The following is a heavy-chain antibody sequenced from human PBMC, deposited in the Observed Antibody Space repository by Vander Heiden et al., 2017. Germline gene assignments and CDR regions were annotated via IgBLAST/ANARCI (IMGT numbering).Heavy chain of an antibody. D-gene: IGHD5-18*01. Sequence: QVQLVESGGGVVQPGRSLRLSCAASGFTFSSYGMHWVRQAPGKGLEWVAVISYDGSNKYYADSVKGRFTISRDNSKNTLYLQMNSLRAEDTAVYYCAKDGGYSYGYNWFDPWGQGTLVTVSS. CDR3: AKDGGYSYGYNWFDP. CDR2: ISYDGSNK. CDR1: GFTFSSYG. V-gene: IGHV3-30*18. J-gene: IGHJ5*02.